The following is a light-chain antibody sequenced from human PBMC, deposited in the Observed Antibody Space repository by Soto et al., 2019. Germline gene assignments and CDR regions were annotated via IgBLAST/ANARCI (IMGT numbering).Light chain of an antibody. J-gene: IGKJ1*01. V-gene: IGKV3-15*01. Sequence: ETVMTQSPATLSLSPGERATLSCRASQSVSSSYLAWYQQKPGQAPRLLIYGASSRATSFPARFSGSGSGTDFTLTISSLQSEDFAVYYCQQYNNWPWTLGQGTKVDIK. CDR3: QQYNNWPWT. CDR1: QSVSSSY. CDR2: GAS.